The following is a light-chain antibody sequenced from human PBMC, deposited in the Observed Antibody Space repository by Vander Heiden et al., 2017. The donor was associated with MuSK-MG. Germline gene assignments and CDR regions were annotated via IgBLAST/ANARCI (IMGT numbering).Light chain of an antibody. V-gene: IGLV3-21*02. CDR1: HIGGKS. Sequence: SYVLTQPPPVSVAPGQTARITCGGNHIGGKSVNWYQQKPGQAPVLVVYDDSDRPSGIPERFSGSNSGNTATLTITNIGAEDEADYYCQVWDKTTDRVIFGGGTKLTVL. CDR3: QVWDKTTDRVI. CDR2: DDS. J-gene: IGLJ2*01.